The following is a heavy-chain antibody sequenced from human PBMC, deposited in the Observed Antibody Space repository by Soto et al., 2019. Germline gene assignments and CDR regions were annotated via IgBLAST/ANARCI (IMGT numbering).Heavy chain of an antibody. CDR2: IDPSDSYT. CDR1: GYSFTSYW. V-gene: IGHV5-10-1*01. Sequence: GDSLKISCKGSGYSFTSYWISWVRQMPGKGLEWMGRIDPSDSYTNYSPSFQGHVTISADKSISTAYLQWSSLKASDTAMYYCASTTVEYGDYTPWFDPWGQGTLVTVSS. D-gene: IGHD4-17*01. CDR3: ASTTVEYGDYTPWFDP. J-gene: IGHJ5*02.